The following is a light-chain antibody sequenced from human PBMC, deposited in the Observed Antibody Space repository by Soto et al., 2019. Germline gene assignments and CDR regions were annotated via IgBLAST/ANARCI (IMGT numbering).Light chain of an antibody. Sequence: EIVLTQSPGTLSLSPGERATLSCRASQSVSSIYLGWYQQKPGQAPRLLIYGASSRATGIPDRFSGSGSGTDFTLTISRLEPEDFAVYYCQQYGGSSLYTFGQGTKLEIK. CDR1: QSVSSIY. J-gene: IGKJ2*01. V-gene: IGKV3-20*01. CDR3: QQYGGSSLYT. CDR2: GAS.